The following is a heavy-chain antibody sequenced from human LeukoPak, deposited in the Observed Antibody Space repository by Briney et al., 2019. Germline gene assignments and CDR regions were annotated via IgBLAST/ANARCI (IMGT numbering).Heavy chain of an antibody. CDR3: AKGGGYSSSWTAT. CDR2: ISGSGGST. D-gene: IGHD6-13*01. V-gene: IGHV3-23*01. J-gene: IGHJ4*02. CDR1: GFTFSSYA. Sequence: PGGSLRLSCAASGFTFSSYAMSWVRQAPGKGVEWVSAISGSGGSTYYADSVKGRFTISRDNSKNTPYLQMNSLRAEDTAVYYCAKGGGYSSSWTATWGQGTLVTVSS.